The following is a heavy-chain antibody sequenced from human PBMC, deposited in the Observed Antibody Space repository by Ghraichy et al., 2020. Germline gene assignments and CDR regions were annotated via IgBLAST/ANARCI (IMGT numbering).Heavy chain of an antibody. CDR3: ARDREQLRQVNWFDP. Sequence: SVKVSCKASGGTFSSYTISWVRQAPGQGLEWMGRIIPILGIANYAQKFQGRVTITADKSTSTAYMELSSLRSEDTAVYYCARDREQLRQVNWFDPWGQGTLVTVSS. V-gene: IGHV1-69*04. J-gene: IGHJ5*02. CDR1: GGTFSSYT. D-gene: IGHD6-6*01. CDR2: IIPILGIA.